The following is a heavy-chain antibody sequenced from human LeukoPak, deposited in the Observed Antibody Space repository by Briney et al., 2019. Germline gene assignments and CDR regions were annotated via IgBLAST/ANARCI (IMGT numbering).Heavy chain of an antibody. J-gene: IGHJ4*02. Sequence: ASVKVSCKASGYTFTVYHMHWVRQAPGQGLEWMGWISPNSGGTNYAQNFQGRVTMTRDTSISTAYVELSRLRSDDTAVYYCARGITDDFWSGYPITYFDYWGQGTLVTVSS. CDR2: ISPNSGGT. CDR3: ARGITDDFWSGYPITYFDY. V-gene: IGHV1-2*02. D-gene: IGHD3-3*01. CDR1: GYTFTVYH.